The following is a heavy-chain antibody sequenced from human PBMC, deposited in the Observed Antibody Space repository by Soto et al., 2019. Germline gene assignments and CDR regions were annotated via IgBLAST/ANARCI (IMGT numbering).Heavy chain of an antibody. CDR1: GGTFSSYA. CDR2: IIPIFGTA. J-gene: IGHJ4*02. D-gene: IGHD6-19*01. Sequence: QVQLVQSGAEVKKPGSSVKVSCKASGGTFSSYAISWVRQAPGQGLEWMGGIIPIFGTANYAQKFQGRVTITADESTSTAYMELSSLRSEDTAVYYCARGTGYSSGWLDYYFDYWGQGTLDTVSS. CDR3: ARGTGYSSGWLDYYFDY. V-gene: IGHV1-69*12.